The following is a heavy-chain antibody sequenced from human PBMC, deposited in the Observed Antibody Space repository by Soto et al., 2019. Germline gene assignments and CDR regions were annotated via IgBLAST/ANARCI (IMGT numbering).Heavy chain of an antibody. Sequence: GGSLRLSCAASGFTFSSYSMNWVRQAPGKGLEWVSSISSSSSYIYYADSVKGRFTISRDNAKNSLYLQMNSLRAEDTAVYYCARDLSSSWSLFDYWGQGTLVTVSS. CDR3: ARDLSSSWSLFDY. J-gene: IGHJ4*02. V-gene: IGHV3-21*01. D-gene: IGHD6-13*01. CDR2: ISSSSSYI. CDR1: GFTFSSYS.